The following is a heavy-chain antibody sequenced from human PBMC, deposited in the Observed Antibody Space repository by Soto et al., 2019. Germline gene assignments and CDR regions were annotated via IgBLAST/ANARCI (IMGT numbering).Heavy chain of an antibody. J-gene: IGHJ5*02. CDR1: GGTFSSYT. D-gene: IGHD5-18*01. CDR2: IIPILGIA. V-gene: IGHV1-69*08. Sequence: QVQLVQSGAEVKKPGSSVKVSCKASGGTFSSYTISWVRQAPGQGLEWMGRIIPILGIANYAQKFQGRVTITADKSTSTAYMELSSLRSEDTAVYYCARDLRGYSYGGENWFDPWGQGTLVTVSS. CDR3: ARDLRGYSYGGENWFDP.